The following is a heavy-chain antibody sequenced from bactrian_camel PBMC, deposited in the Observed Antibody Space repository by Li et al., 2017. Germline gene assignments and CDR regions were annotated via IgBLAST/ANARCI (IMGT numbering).Heavy chain of an antibody. J-gene: IGHJ6*01. Sequence: HVQLVESGGGSVQAGGSLRLECVVSGATYAFYCMGWFRQAPGKEREQVASIDSDGPTFYEDSVKGRFTISRDSARSTLYLQMNSLKPEDTAMYYCAASGSRYSHGCTDFVYWGQGTQVTVS. CDR2: IDSDGPT. V-gene: IGHV3S55*01. D-gene: IGHD6*01. CDR1: GATYAFYC. CDR3: AASGSRYSHGCTDFVY.